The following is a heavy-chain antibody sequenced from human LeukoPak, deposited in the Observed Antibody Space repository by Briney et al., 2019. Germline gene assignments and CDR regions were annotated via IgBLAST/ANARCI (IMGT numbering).Heavy chain of an antibody. Sequence: HPGGSLRLSCSPSWLTFRGYAMLWVRQAPGKGLEYVSVISSKWVSTYYADSVKGRFTISRDNSKNTLYLQMSSLRAEETAVYSWVTNGIYSTGWYGGYFDYWGQGTLVTVSS. CDR2: ISSKWVST. CDR1: WLTFRGYA. V-gene: IGHV3-64D*09. D-gene: IGHD6-19*01. J-gene: IGHJ4*02. CDR3: VTNGIYSTGWYGGYFDY.